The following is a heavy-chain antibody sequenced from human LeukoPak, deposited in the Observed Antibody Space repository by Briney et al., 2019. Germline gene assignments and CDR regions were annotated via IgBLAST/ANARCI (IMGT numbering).Heavy chain of an antibody. CDR2: IYYSGST. Sequence: SETLSLTYAIYGGSFSGYYWSWIRQPPGKGLEWIGYIYYSGSTNYNPSLKSRVTISVDTSKNQFSLKLSSVTAADTAVYYCARTLSEFSYDSSGYSFDYWGQGTLVTVSS. D-gene: IGHD3-22*01. V-gene: IGHV4-59*01. CDR1: GGSFSGYY. CDR3: ARTLSEFSYDSSGYSFDY. J-gene: IGHJ4*02.